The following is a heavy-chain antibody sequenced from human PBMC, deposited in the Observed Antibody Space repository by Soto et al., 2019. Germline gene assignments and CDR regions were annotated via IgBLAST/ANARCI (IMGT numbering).Heavy chain of an antibody. CDR3: AREGWPGVRSSWYYFDY. V-gene: IGHV6-1*01. CDR1: GDSVSSNSAA. Sequence: SQTLSLTCVISGDSVSSNSAAWNWIRQSPSRGLEWLGRTYYRSKWYNDYAVSVKSRITINPDTSKNQFSLQLNSVTPEDTAVYYCAREGWPGVRSSWYYFDYWGQGTLVTVSS. CDR2: TYYRSKWYN. D-gene: IGHD6-13*01. J-gene: IGHJ4*02.